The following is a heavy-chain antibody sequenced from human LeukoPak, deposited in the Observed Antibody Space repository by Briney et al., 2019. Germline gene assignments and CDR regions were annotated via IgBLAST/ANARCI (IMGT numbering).Heavy chain of an antibody. V-gene: IGHV4-61*01. D-gene: IGHD5-24*01. CDR1: GGSVSSGSYY. J-gene: IGHJ4*02. CDR3: ARGRAGSFDY. CDR2: IYYSGST. Sequence: SGTLSLTCTVSGGSVSSGSYYWSWIRQPPGKGLEWIGYIYYSGSTNYNPSLKSRVTISVDTSKNQFSLKLSSVTAADTAVYYCARGRAGSFDYWGQGTLVTVSS.